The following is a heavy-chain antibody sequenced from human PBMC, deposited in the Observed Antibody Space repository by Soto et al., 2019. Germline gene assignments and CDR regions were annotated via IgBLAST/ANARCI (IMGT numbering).Heavy chain of an antibody. CDR2: ISYHGSNE. Sequence: QVQLVESGGGVVQPGRSLRLSCAASGFTFSSYAMHWVRQAPGKGLDWVAVISYHGSNEYYADSVKGRFTISRDNSTNTLYLQMNSLRAEDTAVYDCARGGCSSTSCYHWFDPWGQGTLVTVSS. D-gene: IGHD2-2*01. CDR1: GFTFSSYA. CDR3: ARGGCSSTSCYHWFDP. J-gene: IGHJ5*02. V-gene: IGHV3-30-3*01.